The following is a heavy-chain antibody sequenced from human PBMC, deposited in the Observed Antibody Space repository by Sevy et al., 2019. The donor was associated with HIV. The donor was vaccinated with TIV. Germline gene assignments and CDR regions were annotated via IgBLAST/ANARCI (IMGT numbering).Heavy chain of an antibody. J-gene: IGHJ5*02. CDR1: GGSISSDNYS. V-gene: IGHV4-30-2*01. CDR2: IYHSVST. D-gene: IGHD1-1*01. Sequence: SETLSLTCAVSGGSISSDNYSWSWMRQPLGKGLEWIGYIYHSVSTHYNLSLKSRVTISVDRSKNQFSLKLSSVIAADTAVYYCARDALTTGWFDPWGQGTLVTVSS. CDR3: ARDALTTGWFDP.